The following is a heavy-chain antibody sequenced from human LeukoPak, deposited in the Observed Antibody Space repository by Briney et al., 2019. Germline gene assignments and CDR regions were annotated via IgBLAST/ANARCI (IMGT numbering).Heavy chain of an antibody. Sequence: SETLSLTSTVSGGSISSYYWSWIRQPPGKGLEWIGYIYYSGSTYYNTSLKSRVTISVDKTKNQFSLKLSSVTAADTAVYYCARNPLPKQQLVPLYYYYMDVWGKGTTVTVSS. CDR2: IYYSGST. CDR1: GGSISSYY. CDR3: ARNPLPKQQLVPLYYYYMDV. J-gene: IGHJ6*03. D-gene: IGHD6-13*01. V-gene: IGHV4-59*08.